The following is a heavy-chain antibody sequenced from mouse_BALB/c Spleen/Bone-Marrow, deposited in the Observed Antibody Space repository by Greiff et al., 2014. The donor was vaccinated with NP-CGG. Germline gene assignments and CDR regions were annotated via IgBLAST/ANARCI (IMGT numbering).Heavy chain of an antibody. J-gene: IGHJ4*01. CDR2: INPDSSTI. CDR3: ARRGYYAMDY. Sequence: EVKLEESGGGLVQPGGSLKLSSAASGFDFSRYWMSWVRQAPGKGLEWIGEINPDSSTIYYTPSLKDKFIISRDNAKNTLYLQMSKVRSEDTALYYCARRGYYAMDYWGQGSSVTVSS. CDR1: GFDFSRYW. V-gene: IGHV4-1*02.